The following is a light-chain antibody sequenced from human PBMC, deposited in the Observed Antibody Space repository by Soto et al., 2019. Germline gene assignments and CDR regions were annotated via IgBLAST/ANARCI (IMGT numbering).Light chain of an antibody. J-gene: IGKJ4*01. CDR3: QQYIKWPPVT. Sequence: DIQMTQSPSSLSASVGDRVTITCRASQSISSYLNWYQQKPGKAPKLLIYAASSLQSGVPSRFSGSGSGTDFTLTISSLQSEDFAVYYCQQYIKWPPVTFGGGTKVEI. CDR1: QSISSY. V-gene: IGKV1-39*01. CDR2: AAS.